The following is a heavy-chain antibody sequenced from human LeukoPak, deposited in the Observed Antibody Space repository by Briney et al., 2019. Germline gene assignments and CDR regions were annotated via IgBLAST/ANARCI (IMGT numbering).Heavy chain of an antibody. V-gene: IGHV1-46*01. CDR3: ARDGSMIAAAVDFDY. CDR1: GYTFTSNY. CDR2: ISPSGAST. Sequence: GASVKVSCKSFGYTFTSNYMHWVRQAPGQGPEWMGVISPSGASTTYAQTFQGRVTLARDMSTSTDYLELSSLRSEDTAVYYCARDGSMIAAAVDFDYWGQGTLVTVSS. J-gene: IGHJ4*02. D-gene: IGHD6-13*01.